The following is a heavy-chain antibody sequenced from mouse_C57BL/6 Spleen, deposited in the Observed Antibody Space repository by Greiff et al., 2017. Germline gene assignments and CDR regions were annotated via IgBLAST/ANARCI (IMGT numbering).Heavy chain of an antibody. J-gene: IGHJ3*01. CDR1: GFTFSSYA. CDR2: ISDGGSYT. V-gene: IGHV5-4*01. D-gene: IGHD2-4*01. Sequence: EVHLVESGGGLVKPGGSLKLSCAASGFTFSSYAMSWVRQTPEKRLEWVATISDGGSYTYYPDNVKGRFTISRDNAKNNLYLQMSHLKSEDTAMYYCARDSPHYDPFAYWGQGTLVTVSA. CDR3: ARDSPHYDPFAY.